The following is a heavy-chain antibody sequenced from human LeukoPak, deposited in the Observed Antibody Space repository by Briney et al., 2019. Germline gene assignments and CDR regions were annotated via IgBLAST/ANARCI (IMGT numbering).Heavy chain of an antibody. Sequence: GGSLRLSCAASGFTVSSNYMSWVRQAPGKGLEWVSVIYSGGSTYYADSVKGRFTISRDNSKNTLCLQMNSLRAEDTAVYYCARGGCTSCYMNYYYYGMDVWGQGTTVTVSS. CDR3: ARGGCTSCYMNYYYYGMDV. J-gene: IGHJ6*02. CDR2: IYSGGST. CDR1: GFTVSSNY. V-gene: IGHV3-66*02. D-gene: IGHD2-2*02.